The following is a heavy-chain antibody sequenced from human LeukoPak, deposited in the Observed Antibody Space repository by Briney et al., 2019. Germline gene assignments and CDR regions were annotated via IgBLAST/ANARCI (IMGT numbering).Heavy chain of an antibody. Sequence: PGGSLRLSCAASGFTFSSYAMHWVRQAPGKGLEWVAVISYDGSNKYYADSVKGRFTISRDNSKNTLYLQMNSLRAEDTAVYYCARGRAPLACSSTSCYESLLIYYFDYWGQGTLVTVSS. V-gene: IGHV3-30*01. CDR1: GFTFSSYA. CDR2: ISYDGSNK. CDR3: ARGRAPLACSSTSCYESLLIYYFDY. D-gene: IGHD2-2*01. J-gene: IGHJ4*02.